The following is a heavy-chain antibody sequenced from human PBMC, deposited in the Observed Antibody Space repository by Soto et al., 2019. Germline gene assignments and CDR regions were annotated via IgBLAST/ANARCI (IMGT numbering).Heavy chain of an antibody. CDR3: VKDGCPDGICYVRDHWFDP. CDR1: GFTFSSYG. Sequence: GGSLRLSCAASGFTFSSYGMHWVRQAPGKGLEWVAVISYDGSNKYYADSVKGRFTISRDNSKNTLYLQMSSLRAEDTAVYYCVKDGCPDGICYVRDHWFDPWGQGAQVTVSS. CDR2: ISYDGSNK. J-gene: IGHJ5*02. D-gene: IGHD2-8*01. V-gene: IGHV3-30*18.